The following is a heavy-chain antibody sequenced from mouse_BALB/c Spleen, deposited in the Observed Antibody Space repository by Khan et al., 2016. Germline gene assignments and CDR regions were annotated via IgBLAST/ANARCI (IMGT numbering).Heavy chain of an antibody. V-gene: IGHV3-2*02. CDR1: GYSITSDYT. CDR3: ARGRSFDY. CDR2: ISYSGST. J-gene: IGHJ2*01. Sequence: EVQLQESGPGLVKPSQSLSLTCTVTGYSITSDYTWNWIRQFPGNKLEWMGYISYSGSTSSNPSLKSRIPITRDTSKNQFFLQLNSVTTEDTATYYCARGRSFDYWGQGTTLTVS.